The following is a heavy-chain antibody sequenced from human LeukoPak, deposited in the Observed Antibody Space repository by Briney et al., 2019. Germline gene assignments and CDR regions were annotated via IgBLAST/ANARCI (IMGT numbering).Heavy chain of an antibody. CDR3: ARATNYCSSTSCYYYYYYGMDV. CDR2: MNPNSGNT. V-gene: IGHV1-8*01. J-gene: IGHJ6*02. Sequence: ASVKVSCKASGYTFTSYDINWVRQATGQGLEWMGWMNPNSGNTGYAQKFQGRVTMTRNTSISTAYMELSSLRSGDTAVYYCARATNYCSSTSCYYYYYYGMDVWGQGTTVTVSS. CDR1: GYTFTSYD. D-gene: IGHD2-2*01.